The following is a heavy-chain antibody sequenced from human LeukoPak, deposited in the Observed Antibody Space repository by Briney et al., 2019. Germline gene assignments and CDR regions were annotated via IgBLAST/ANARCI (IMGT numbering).Heavy chain of an antibody. CDR1: GFTFSSYA. CDR2: MSGSSGRT. Sequence: PGGSLRLSCAASGFTFSSYAVSWVRQAPGKGLEWVSAMSGSSGRTYYADSVKGRFTISRDNSKNTLYVQMNSLRADDTAVYYCAKWGCSGSSCYPFAYWGQGTLVTVSS. CDR3: AKWGCSGSSCYPFAY. D-gene: IGHD2-15*01. J-gene: IGHJ4*02. V-gene: IGHV3-23*01.